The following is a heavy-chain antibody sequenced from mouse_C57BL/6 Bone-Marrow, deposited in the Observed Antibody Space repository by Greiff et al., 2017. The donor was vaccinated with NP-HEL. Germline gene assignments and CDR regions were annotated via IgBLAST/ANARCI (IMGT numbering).Heavy chain of an antibody. J-gene: IGHJ4*01. CDR1: GYTFTSYG. CDR3: ARCDYGRDYYAIDY. CDR2: IYPRSGNT. D-gene: IGHD1-1*01. Sequence: QVQLQQSGAELARPGASVKLSCKASGYTFTSYGISWVKQRTGQGLEWIGEIYPRSGNTYYNEKFKGKATLTADKSSSTAYMELRSLTSEDSAVYFCARCDYGRDYYAIDYWGQGTSVTVAS. V-gene: IGHV1-81*01.